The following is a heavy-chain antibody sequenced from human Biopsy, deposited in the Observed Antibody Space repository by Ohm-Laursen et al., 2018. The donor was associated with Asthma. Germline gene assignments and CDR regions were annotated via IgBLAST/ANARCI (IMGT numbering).Heavy chain of an antibody. CDR1: GFTFSNYG. V-gene: IGHV3-30*18. D-gene: IGHD1-26*01. Sequence: SLRLSCTASGFTFSNYGMHWVRQAPGKGLDWVAVISFDGSNKDFADSVKGRFTISRDNSKNTMYLEMNSLRAEDTAVYYCAKDVFPGWELRRGPDYWGQGTLVTVSS. CDR3: AKDVFPGWELRRGPDY. CDR2: ISFDGSNK. J-gene: IGHJ4*02.